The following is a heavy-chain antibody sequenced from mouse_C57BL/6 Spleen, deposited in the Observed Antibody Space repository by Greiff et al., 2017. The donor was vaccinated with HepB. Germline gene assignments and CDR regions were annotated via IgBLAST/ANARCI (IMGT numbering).Heavy chain of an antibody. CDR2: IYPGSGST. J-gene: IGHJ3*01. D-gene: IGHD1-1*01. CDR3: ARDPYYYGSRDWFAY. CDR1: GYTFTSYW. Sequence: VQLQQPGAELVKPGASVKMSCKASGYTFTSYWITWVKQRPGQGLEWIGDIYPGSGSTNYNEKFKSKATLTVDTSSSTAYMQLSRLTSEDSAVYYCARDPYYYGSRDWFAYWGQGTLVTVSA. V-gene: IGHV1-55*01.